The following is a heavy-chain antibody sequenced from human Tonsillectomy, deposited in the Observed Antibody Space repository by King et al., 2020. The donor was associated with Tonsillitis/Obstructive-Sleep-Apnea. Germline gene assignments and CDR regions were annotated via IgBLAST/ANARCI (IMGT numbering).Heavy chain of an antibody. CDR2: INHSGST. V-gene: IGHV4-34*01. CDR1: GGSLSGYY. D-gene: IGHD3-3*01. J-gene: IGHJ4*02. Sequence: VQLQQWGAGLLKPSETLSLTCPVYGGSLSGYYWSWIRQPPGKGLEWMGEINHSGSTNYNPSLKSRVTISIDTSKNQFSLKLSSVTAADTAVYYCAREDYDFWSGYPPIPDYWGQGTLVTVSS. CDR3: AREDYDFWSGYPPIPDY.